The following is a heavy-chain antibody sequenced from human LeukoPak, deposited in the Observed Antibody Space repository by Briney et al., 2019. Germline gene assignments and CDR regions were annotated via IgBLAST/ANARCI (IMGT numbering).Heavy chain of an antibody. Sequence: PGGSLRLSCAASGFTFSSYGMHWVRQAPGKGLEWVAVISYDGSNKYYADSVKGGFTISRDNSKNTLYLQMNSLRAEDTAVYYCAKATGYSQIDAFDIWGQGPMVTVSS. J-gene: IGHJ3*02. CDR3: AKATGYSQIDAFDI. V-gene: IGHV3-30*18. CDR2: ISYDGSNK. D-gene: IGHD3-9*01. CDR1: GFTFSSYG.